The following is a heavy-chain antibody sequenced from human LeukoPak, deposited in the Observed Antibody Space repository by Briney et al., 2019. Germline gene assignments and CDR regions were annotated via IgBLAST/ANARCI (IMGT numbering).Heavy chain of an antibody. CDR1: GGSISSYY. D-gene: IGHD3-22*01. CDR3: AKDSYYDSSGYYYNVYYFDY. CDR2: IDYSGST. V-gene: IGHV4-59*01. Sequence: SETLSLTCTVSGGSISSYYWSWIRQPPGKGLEWIGYIDYSGSTNYNPSLKSRVTISVDTSKNQFSLKLSSVTAADTAVYYCAKDSYYDSSGYYYNVYYFDYWGQGTLVTVSS. J-gene: IGHJ4*02.